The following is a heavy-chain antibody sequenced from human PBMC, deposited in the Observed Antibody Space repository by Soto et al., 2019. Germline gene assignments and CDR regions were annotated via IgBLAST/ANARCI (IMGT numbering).Heavy chain of an antibody. CDR1: GFTFGDYA. Sequence: EVQLVESGGGLVQPGRSLRLSCAASGFTFGDYALHWVRQPPGKGLEWVSGITWNSGSVGHADSVKGRFTISRDNANNSLYLQMNSLRTEDTALYYCAKSAGGGTAGDAFDIWGQGTMVTVSS. CDR2: ITWNSGSV. CDR3: AKSAGGGTAGDAFDI. V-gene: IGHV3-9*01. J-gene: IGHJ3*02. D-gene: IGHD3-16*01.